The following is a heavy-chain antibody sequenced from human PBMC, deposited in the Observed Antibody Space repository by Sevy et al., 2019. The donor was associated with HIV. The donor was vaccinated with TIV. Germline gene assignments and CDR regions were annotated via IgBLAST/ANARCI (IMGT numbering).Heavy chain of an antibody. CDR2: IWYDGSNK. J-gene: IGHJ4*02. D-gene: IGHD3-22*01. CDR1: GFTFSSYG. Sequence: GGSLRLSCAASGFTFSSYGMHWVRQAPGKGLEWVAVIWYDGSNKYYADSVKGRFTISRDNSENTLYLQMNSLRAEDTAVYYCARRHYDSSGYIDYWGQGTLVTVSS. CDR3: ARRHYDSSGYIDY. V-gene: IGHV3-33*01.